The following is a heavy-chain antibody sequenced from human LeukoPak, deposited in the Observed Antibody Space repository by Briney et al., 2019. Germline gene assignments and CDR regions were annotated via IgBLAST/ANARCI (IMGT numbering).Heavy chain of an antibody. J-gene: IGHJ4*02. D-gene: IGHD6-19*01. CDR3: AREQSLVLY. CDR2: IKEDGNEK. Sequence: GGSLRLSCVVSGFMFRSNTMSWVRQAPGKGLEWVANIKEDGNEKHYVDSVKGRSTISRDNAKNSLYLQMNSLRAEDTAVYYCAREQSLVLYWGQGTLVTVSS. V-gene: IGHV3-7*01. CDR1: GFMFRSNT.